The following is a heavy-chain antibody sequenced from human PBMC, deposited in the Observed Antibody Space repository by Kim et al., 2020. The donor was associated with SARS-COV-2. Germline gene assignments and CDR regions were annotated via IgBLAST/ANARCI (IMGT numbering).Heavy chain of an antibody. D-gene: IGHD3-10*01. V-gene: IGHV1-69*13. CDR2: IIPIFGTA. J-gene: IGHJ3*02. CDR3: ASRWFRELWHAFDI. CDR1: GGTFSSYA. Sequence: SVKVSCKASGGTFSSYAISWVRQAPGQGLEWMGGIIPIFGTANYAQKFQGRVTITADESTSTAYMELSSLRSEDTAVYYCASRWFRELWHAFDIWGQGTMVTVSS.